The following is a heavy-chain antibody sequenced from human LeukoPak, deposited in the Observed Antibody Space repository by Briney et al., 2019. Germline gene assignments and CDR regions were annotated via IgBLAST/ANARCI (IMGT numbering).Heavy chain of an antibody. V-gene: IGHV4-34*12. CDR1: GGSISSYY. CDR3: ARMKFSAVTLVRGVIKFQYYFDY. J-gene: IGHJ4*02. CDR2: ILHSGST. Sequence: SETLSLTCTVSGGSISSYYWSWIRQTPGKGLEWIGEILHSGSTNYNPSLKSRVTISVDTSKNKFSLRLSSVTAADTAVYYCARMKFSAVTLVRGVIKFQYYFDYWGQGTLVTVSS. D-gene: IGHD3-10*01.